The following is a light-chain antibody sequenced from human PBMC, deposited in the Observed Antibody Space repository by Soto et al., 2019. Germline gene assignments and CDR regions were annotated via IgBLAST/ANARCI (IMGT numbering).Light chain of an antibody. CDR3: SSYTSSSTVV. CDR2: DVS. CDR1: SSDVGGYNN. Sequence: QSVLTQHASVSGSPGRSITISCTGTSSDVGGYNNVSWYQQHPGKAPNLMIYDVSNRPSGVSNRFSGSKSGNTASLTISGLQAEDEADYYCSSYTSSSTVVFGGGTQLTVL. V-gene: IGLV2-14*03. J-gene: IGLJ2*01.